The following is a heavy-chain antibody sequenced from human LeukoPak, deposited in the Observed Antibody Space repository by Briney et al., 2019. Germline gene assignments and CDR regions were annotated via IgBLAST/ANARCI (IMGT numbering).Heavy chain of an antibody. CDR3: AKDGLLWFGESFDY. D-gene: IGHD3-10*01. CDR2: ISGSGGST. V-gene: IGHV3-23*01. Sequence: GGSLRLSCVASGFTFSSYGMSWVRQAPGKGLEWVSAISGSGGSTYYADSVKGRFTISRDNSKNTLYLQMNSLRAEDTAVYYCAKDGLLWFGESFDYWGQGTLVTVSS. J-gene: IGHJ4*02. CDR1: GFTFSSYG.